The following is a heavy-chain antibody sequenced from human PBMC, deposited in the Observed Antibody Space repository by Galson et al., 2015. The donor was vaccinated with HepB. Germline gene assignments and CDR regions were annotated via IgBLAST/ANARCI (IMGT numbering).Heavy chain of an antibody. V-gene: IGHV3-49*04. CDR1: GFTFGDYA. CDR2: IRSKAYGGTT. J-gene: IGHJ4*02. CDR3: TRGLAVAGLSGDY. Sequence: SLRLSCAASGFTFGDYAMSWVRQAPGKGLEWVGFIRSKAYGGTTEYAASVKGRFTISRDDSKSIAYLQMNSLKTEDTAVYYCTRGLAVAGLSGDYWGQGTLVTVSS. D-gene: IGHD6-19*01.